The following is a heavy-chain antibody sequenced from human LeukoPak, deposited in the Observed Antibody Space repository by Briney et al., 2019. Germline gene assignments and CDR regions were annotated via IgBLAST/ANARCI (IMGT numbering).Heavy chain of an antibody. D-gene: IGHD5-12*01. Sequence: ASVKVSCKASGGTFISYAISWVRQAPGQGLEWMGGIIPIFGTANYAQKFQGRVTITTDESTSTAYMELSSLRSEDTAVYYCASLRGYSGYARFDPWGQGTLVTVSS. CDR1: GGTFISYA. V-gene: IGHV1-69*05. CDR3: ASLRGYSGYARFDP. CDR2: IIPIFGTA. J-gene: IGHJ5*02.